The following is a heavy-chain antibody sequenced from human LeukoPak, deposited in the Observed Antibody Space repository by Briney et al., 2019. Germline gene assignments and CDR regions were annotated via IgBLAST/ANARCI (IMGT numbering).Heavy chain of an antibody. V-gene: IGHV3-11*01. CDR2: IDNTDTTI. J-gene: IGHJ4*02. D-gene: IGHD6-13*01. CDR3: ARRKHSSGWSPNEYYFDY. CDR1: GFTFNDYY. Sequence: GGSLRLSCAASGFTFNDYYMSWIRQAPGKGLEWVSYIDNTDTTIYYAHSVKGRFTISRDNANNSLYLQMNSLRAEDTAVYYCARRKHSSGWSPNEYYFDYWGQGTLVTVSS.